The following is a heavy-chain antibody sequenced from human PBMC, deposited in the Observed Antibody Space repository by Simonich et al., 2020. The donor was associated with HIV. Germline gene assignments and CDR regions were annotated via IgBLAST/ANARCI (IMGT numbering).Heavy chain of an antibody. V-gene: IGHV4-39*01. CDR2: IYYSGST. J-gene: IGHJ6*02. Sequence: QLQLQESGPGLVKPSETLSLTCTVSGGSISSSSYYWGWIRQPPGKGLEWIGSIYYSGSTYYNPSLKSRVTISVDTSKNQFSLKLSSVTAADTAVYYCARGGYCSGGSCYPLFSRYGMDVWGQGTTVTVSS. CDR3: ARGGYCSGGSCYPLFSRYGMDV. CDR1: GGSISSSSYY. D-gene: IGHD2-15*01.